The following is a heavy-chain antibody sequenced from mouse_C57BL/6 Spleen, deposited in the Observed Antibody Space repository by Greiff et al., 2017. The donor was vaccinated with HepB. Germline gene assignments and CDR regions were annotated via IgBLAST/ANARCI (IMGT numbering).Heavy chain of an antibody. J-gene: IGHJ2*01. CDR2: IYPGSGST. CDR3: ARGIYYGNGYYFDY. V-gene: IGHV1-55*01. D-gene: IGHD2-1*01. Sequence: VKLQQPGAELVKPGASVKMSCKASGYTFTSYWITWVKQRPGQGLEWIGDIYPGSGSTNYNEKFKSKATLTVDTSSSTAYMQLSSLTSEDSAVYYCARGIYYGNGYYFDYWGQGTTLTVSS. CDR1: GYTFTSYW.